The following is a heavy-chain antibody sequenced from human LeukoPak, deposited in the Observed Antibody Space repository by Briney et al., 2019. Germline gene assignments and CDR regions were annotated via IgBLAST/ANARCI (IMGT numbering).Heavy chain of an antibody. CDR2: INAGNGNT. V-gene: IGHV1-3*01. J-gene: IGHJ3*02. D-gene: IGHD3-10*01. Sequence: ASVKVSCKATGYTFTSYAMHWVRQAPGQRLEWMGWINAGNGNTKYSQKFQGRVTITRDTSASTAYMELSSLRSEDTAVYYCARVELLWFGDSVTAFDIWGQGTMVTVSS. CDR3: ARVELLWFGDSVTAFDI. CDR1: GYTFTSYA.